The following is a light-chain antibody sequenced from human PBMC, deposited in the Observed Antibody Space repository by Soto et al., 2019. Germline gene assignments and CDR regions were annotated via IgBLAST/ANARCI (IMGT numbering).Light chain of an antibody. CDR1: QSIRSW. J-gene: IGKJ1*01. CDR3: QQYNSYSWT. Sequence: DIKMTQSPSTPSASVGDSLTITCRASQSIRSWLAWYQQKPGKAPKLLIYDASSLEGGVPSRFSGSGSGTEFTLTISSLQPDDSATYYCQQYNSYSWTFGQGTKVEVK. V-gene: IGKV1-5*01. CDR2: DAS.